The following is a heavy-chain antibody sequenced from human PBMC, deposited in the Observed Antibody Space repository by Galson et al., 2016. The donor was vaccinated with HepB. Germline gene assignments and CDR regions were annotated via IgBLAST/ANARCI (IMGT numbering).Heavy chain of an antibody. J-gene: IGHJ5*02. CDR1: GFTLRSYA. CDR2: MSGSGGTT. D-gene: IGHD3-10*01. Sequence: SLRLSCAASGFTLRSYAMTWVRQAPGKGLEWVCAMSGSGGTTYYADSVKDRFTISRDNSKNTVYLQMNSLRADDTAVYHCARGLGPGEEWFGVFFAWGQGTLVTVSS. V-gene: IGHV3-23*01. CDR3: ARGLGPGEEWFGVFFA.